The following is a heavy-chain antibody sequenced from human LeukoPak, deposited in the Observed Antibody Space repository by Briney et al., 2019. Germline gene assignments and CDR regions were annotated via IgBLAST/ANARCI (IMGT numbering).Heavy chain of an antibody. CDR1: GGSVSSYY. J-gene: IGHJ6*03. Sequence: PSETLSLTCSVSGGSVSSYYWTWVRQSAEKGLEWIGRISTSGTTNFNPSLKSRVTMSVDTSKNQFSLKLSSVTAADTAVYYCATDRYYYMDVWGKGTTVTVSS. V-gene: IGHV4-4*07. CDR3: ATDRYYYMDV. CDR2: ISTSGTT.